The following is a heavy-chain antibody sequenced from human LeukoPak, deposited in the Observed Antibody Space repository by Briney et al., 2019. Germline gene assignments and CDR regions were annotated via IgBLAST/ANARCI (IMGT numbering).Heavy chain of an antibody. Sequence: SETLSLTCTVSGGSISSYYWSWIRQPPGKGLEWIGYIYYSGSTNYNPSLKSRVTISVDTSKNQFSLKLSSVTAADTAVYYCARGYYDYVWGSYRFDHWGQGTLVTVSS. J-gene: IGHJ4*02. CDR1: GGSISSYY. V-gene: IGHV4-59*01. CDR3: ARGYYDYVWGSYRFDH. D-gene: IGHD3-16*02. CDR2: IYYSGST.